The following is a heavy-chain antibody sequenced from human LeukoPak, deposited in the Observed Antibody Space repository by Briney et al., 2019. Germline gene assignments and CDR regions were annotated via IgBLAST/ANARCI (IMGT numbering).Heavy chain of an antibody. CDR3: AKDDLTPYCPSGVCYTFTH. Sequence: GGSLRLSCAASGFTFSNYAMGWVRQAPGKGLEWVSAISDSGATTHYADSVKGRFTISRDSSKNTLSLQMNSLRAEDTAIYYCAKDDLTPYCPSGVCYTFTHWGQGTLVTVSS. CDR1: GFTFSNYA. D-gene: IGHD2-8*01. J-gene: IGHJ4*02. V-gene: IGHV3-23*01. CDR2: ISDSGATT.